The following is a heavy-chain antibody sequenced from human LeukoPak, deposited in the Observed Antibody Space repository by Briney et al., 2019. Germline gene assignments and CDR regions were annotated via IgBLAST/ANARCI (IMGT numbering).Heavy chain of an antibody. V-gene: IGHV3-21*01. D-gene: IGHD1-7*01. CDR1: GFTFSSYS. CDR3: ARERWGFLELVHSFDY. CDR2: ISSSSSYI. J-gene: IGHJ4*02. Sequence: GGSLRLSCAASGFTFSSYSMNWVRQAPGKGLEWVSSISSSSSYIYYADSVKGRFTISRDNAKNSLYLQMNSLRAEDTAVYYCARERWGFLELVHSFDYWGQGTLVTVSS.